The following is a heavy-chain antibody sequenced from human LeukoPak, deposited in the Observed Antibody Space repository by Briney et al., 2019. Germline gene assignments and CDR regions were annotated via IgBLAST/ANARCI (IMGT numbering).Heavy chain of an antibody. Sequence: PSETLSLTCTVSGGSISTYYWSWIRQPPGKGLEWIGYVYYSGSTSYNPSLKSRVIISVDTSKNEFSLNVSCVTAADTAVYYCARHYGYSYGPDYWGQGTLVTVSS. J-gene: IGHJ4*02. CDR1: GGSISTYY. CDR2: VYYSGST. CDR3: ARHYGYSYGPDY. V-gene: IGHV4-59*08. D-gene: IGHD5-18*01.